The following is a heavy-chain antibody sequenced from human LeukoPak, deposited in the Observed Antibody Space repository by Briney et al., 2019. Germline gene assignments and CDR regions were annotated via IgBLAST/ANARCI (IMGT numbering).Heavy chain of an antibody. CDR3: ARSEALYDILTGYRFDY. J-gene: IGHJ4*02. V-gene: IGHV3-30*04. D-gene: IGHD3-9*01. CDR1: GFTFSSYA. Sequence: PGRSLRLSCAASGFTFSSYAMHWVRQAPGKGLEWVAVISYDGSNKYYADSVKGRFTISRDNSKNTLYLQMNSLRAEDTAVYYCARSEALYDILTGYRFDYWGQGTLVTVSS. CDR2: ISYDGSNK.